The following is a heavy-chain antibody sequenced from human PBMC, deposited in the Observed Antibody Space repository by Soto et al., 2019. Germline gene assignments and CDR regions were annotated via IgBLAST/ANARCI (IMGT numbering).Heavy chain of an antibody. V-gene: IGHV3-23*01. CDR1: GFTFSGFG. CDR2: ISGSGGSI. D-gene: IGHD3-22*01. Sequence: GFLRLFYAASGFTFSGFGMRWVRQETGKGLEWVSSISGSGGSIYYTDSVKGRFTISRDNSKNTLYLQMNSLRAEDTAVYYCAKNGVVVITTLPDYWGQGSLVTVSS. CDR3: AKNGVVVITTLPDY. J-gene: IGHJ4*02.